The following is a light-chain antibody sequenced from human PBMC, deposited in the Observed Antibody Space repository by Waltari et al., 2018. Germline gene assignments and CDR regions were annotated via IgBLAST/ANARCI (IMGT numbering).Light chain of an antibody. Sequence: DIVMTQSPDSLVVSLGERATINCRSSQSLLSSSNNKNYLAWYQQKPGQPPRLLMYWASLRESGVPERFSGSGSATDFTLTISSLQAEDFATYYCQQADRLPLTFGGGTKVEIK. CDR3: QQADRLPLT. CDR2: WAS. J-gene: IGKJ4*01. CDR1: QSLLSSSNNKNY. V-gene: IGKV4-1*01.